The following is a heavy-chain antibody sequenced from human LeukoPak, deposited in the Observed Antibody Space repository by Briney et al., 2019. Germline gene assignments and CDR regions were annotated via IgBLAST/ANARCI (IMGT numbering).Heavy chain of an antibody. Sequence: SETLSLTCTVSGGSISSGSYYWSWIRQPAGKGLEWIGRIYTSGSTNYNPSLKSRVTISVDTSKNQFSLKLSSVTAADTAVYYCARDVEPPPAGLWTDPYYDILTKTRHRWFDPWGQGTLVTVSS. J-gene: IGHJ5*02. CDR3: ARDVEPPPAGLWTDPYYDILTKTRHRWFDP. CDR2: IYTSGST. CDR1: GGSISSGSYY. V-gene: IGHV4-61*02. D-gene: IGHD3-9*01.